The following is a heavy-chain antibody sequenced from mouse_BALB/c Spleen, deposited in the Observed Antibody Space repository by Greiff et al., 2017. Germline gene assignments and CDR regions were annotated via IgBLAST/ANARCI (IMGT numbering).Heavy chain of an antibody. CDR3: TRRGGNHRYYAMDY. Sequence: EVQGVESGGGLVKPGGSLKLSCAASGFTFSNYWMNWVRQSPEKGLEWVAEIRLKSNNYATHYAESVKGRFTISRDDSKSSVYLQMNNLRAEDTGIYYCTRRGGNHRYYAMDYWGQGTSVTVSS. V-gene: IGHV6-6*02. J-gene: IGHJ4*01. CDR2: IRLKSNNYAT. CDR1: GFTFSNYW.